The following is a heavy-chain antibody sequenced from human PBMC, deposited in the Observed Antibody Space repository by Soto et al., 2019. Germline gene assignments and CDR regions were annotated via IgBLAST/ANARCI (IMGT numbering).Heavy chain of an antibody. CDR2: IKSKTDGGTT. Sequence: VGSLRLSCAASGFTVSNAWMSWVRQAPGKGLEWVGRIKSKTDGGTTDYAAPVKGRFTISRDDSKNTLYLQMNSLKTEDTAVYYCTTRPGYYDSSGYYNNYYYYYGMDVWGQGTTVTVSS. CDR1: GFTVSNAW. CDR3: TTRPGYYDSSGYYNNYYYYYGMDV. D-gene: IGHD3-22*01. V-gene: IGHV3-15*01. J-gene: IGHJ6*02.